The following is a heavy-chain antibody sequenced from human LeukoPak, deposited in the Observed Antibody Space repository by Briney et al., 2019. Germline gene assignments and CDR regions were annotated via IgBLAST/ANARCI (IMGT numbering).Heavy chain of an antibody. J-gene: IGHJ3*02. CDR2: IYTSGST. Sequence: SQTLSLTCTVSGGSISSGSYYWSWIRQPAGKGLEWIGRIYTSGSTNYNPSLKSRVTIAVDTFKNQFSLKLSSVTAADTAVYYCARAIYNWNDPGGDAFDIWGQGTMVTVSS. D-gene: IGHD1-20*01. CDR1: GGSISSGSYY. V-gene: IGHV4-61*02. CDR3: ARAIYNWNDPGGDAFDI.